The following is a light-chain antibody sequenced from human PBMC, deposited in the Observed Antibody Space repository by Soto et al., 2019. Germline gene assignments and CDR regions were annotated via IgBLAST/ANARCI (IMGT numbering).Light chain of an antibody. CDR1: QSVSSSY. V-gene: IGKV3D-20*02. CDR2: GAS. J-gene: IGKJ3*01. CDR3: QQRSNWVT. Sequence: EIVLTQSPDTLSLSPGKSATLSCRASQSVSSSYLAWYQQRPGQAPRLLIYGASSRATGIPDRFSGSGSGTDFTLTISRLEPEDFAVYYCQQRSNWVTFGPGTKVDI.